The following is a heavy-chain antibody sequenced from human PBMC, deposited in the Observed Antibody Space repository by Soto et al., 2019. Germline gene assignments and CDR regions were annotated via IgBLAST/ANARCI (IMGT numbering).Heavy chain of an antibody. CDR1: GGSISSSSYY. Sequence: SETLSLTCTVSGGSISSSSYYWGWIRQPPGKGLEWIGSIYYSGSTYYNPSLKSRVTISVDTSKNQFSLKLSSVTAADTAVYYCASPIDFWSGYSYYFDYWGQGTLVTVSS. CDR2: IYYSGST. CDR3: ASPIDFWSGYSYYFDY. D-gene: IGHD3-3*01. V-gene: IGHV4-39*01. J-gene: IGHJ4*02.